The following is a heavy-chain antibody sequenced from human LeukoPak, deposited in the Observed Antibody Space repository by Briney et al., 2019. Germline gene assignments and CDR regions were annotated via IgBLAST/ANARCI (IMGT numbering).Heavy chain of an antibody. V-gene: IGHV1-18*01. CDR1: GYTFTSYG. CDR2: ISAYNGNT. J-gene: IGHJ6*03. Sequence: ASVKVSCKASGYTFTSYGISWVRQAPGQGLEWMGWISAYNGNTNYAQKLQGRVTMTRDTSTSTVYMELSSLRSEDTAVYYCAAKVDIVVVPAAKARYYYYYMGVWGKGTTVTISS. CDR3: AAKVDIVVVPAAKARYYYYYMGV. D-gene: IGHD2-2*01.